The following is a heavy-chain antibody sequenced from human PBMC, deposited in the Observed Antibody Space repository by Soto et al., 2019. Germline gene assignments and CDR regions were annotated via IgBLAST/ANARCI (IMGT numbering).Heavy chain of an antibody. CDR3: ARARLGDFWRELLPPYFDY. V-gene: IGHV1-46*03. D-gene: IGHD3-3*01. CDR2: INPSGGST. CDR1: GYTFTSYY. Sequence: ASVKVSCKASGYTFTSYYMHWVRQAPGQGLEWMVIINPSGGSTSYAQKFQGRVTMTRDTSTSTVYMELSSLRSEDTAVYYCARARLGDFWRELLPPYFDYWGQGTLVTVSS. J-gene: IGHJ4*02.